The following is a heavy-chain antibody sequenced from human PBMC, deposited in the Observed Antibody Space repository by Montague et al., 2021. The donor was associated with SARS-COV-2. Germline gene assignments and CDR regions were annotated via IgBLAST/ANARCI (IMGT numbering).Heavy chain of an antibody. J-gene: IGHJ4*02. D-gene: IGHD3-22*01. V-gene: IGHV4-59*12. CDR1: GGSLNNYF. CDR2: ISDSGST. Sequence: SETLSLTCTVSGGSLNNYFWSWTRQPQGKGMEWVGYISDSGSTKYNPSLQSRVTISVDTARNQFSLSLLAVTAADSAFYYCARVDSSGPGEYWGQGILVSVSS. CDR3: ARVDSSGPGEY.